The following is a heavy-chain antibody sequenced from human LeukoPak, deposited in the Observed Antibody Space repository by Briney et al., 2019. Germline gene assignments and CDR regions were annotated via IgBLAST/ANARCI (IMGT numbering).Heavy chain of an antibody. CDR3: ARVWHVGDSSSWYNY. CDR2: ISGSGGST. D-gene: IGHD6-13*01. V-gene: IGHV3-23*01. Sequence: GGSLRLSCAASGFTFSSYAMSWVRQAPGKGLEWVSAISGSGGSTYYADSVKGRFAISRDNSKNTLYLQMNSLRAEDTAVYYCARVWHVGDSSSWYNYWGQGTLVTVSS. CDR1: GFTFSSYA. J-gene: IGHJ4*02.